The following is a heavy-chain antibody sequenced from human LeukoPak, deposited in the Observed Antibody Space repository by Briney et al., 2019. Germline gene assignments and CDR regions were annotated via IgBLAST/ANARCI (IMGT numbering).Heavy chain of an antibody. Sequence: ASVKVSCTASGYTFTSYAMHWVRQAPGQRLEWMGWINAGNGNTKYSQKFQGRVTITRDTSASTAYMELSSLRSEDTAVYYCAREKRYYYVPFDPWGQGTLVTVSS. V-gene: IGHV1-3*01. J-gene: IGHJ5*02. D-gene: IGHD3-10*02. CDR2: INAGNGNT. CDR3: AREKRYYYVPFDP. CDR1: GYTFTSYA.